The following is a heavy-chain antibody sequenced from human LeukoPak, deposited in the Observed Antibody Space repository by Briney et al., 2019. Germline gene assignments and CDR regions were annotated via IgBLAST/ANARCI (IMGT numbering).Heavy chain of an antibody. V-gene: IGHV4-31*03. Sequence: PSQTLSLTCTVSGGSISSGGYYWSWIRQHPGKGLEWIGYIYYSGSTYYNPSLKSRVTISVDTSKDRFSLKLSSVTAADTAVYYCARDMTTVTYAFDIWGQGTMVTVSS. CDR1: GGSISSGGYY. CDR2: IYYSGST. D-gene: IGHD4-11*01. J-gene: IGHJ3*02. CDR3: ARDMTTVTYAFDI.